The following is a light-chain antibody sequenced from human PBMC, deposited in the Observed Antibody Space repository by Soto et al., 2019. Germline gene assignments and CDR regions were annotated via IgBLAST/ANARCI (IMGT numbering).Light chain of an antibody. J-gene: IGKJ4*01. CDR2: WGS. CDR1: QSVTYNSNYQSC. CDR3: QQYYSTALT. V-gene: IGKV4-1*01. Sequence: DIVMTQSPDSLAVSLGERATINCKSSQSVTYNSNYQSCLAWYQQKPGQPPKLLIYWGSTRESGVPDRFSGSGSVTDFTLTISSLQAEDVAVYYCQQYYSTALTFGGGTKVEIK.